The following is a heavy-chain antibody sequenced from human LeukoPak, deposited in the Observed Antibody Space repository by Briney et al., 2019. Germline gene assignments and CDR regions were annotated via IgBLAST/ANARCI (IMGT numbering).Heavy chain of an antibody. CDR2: IYSGGST. CDR3: ASESGEDSEDAFDI. J-gene: IGHJ3*02. D-gene: IGHD1-26*01. CDR1: GFTVSSNY. Sequence: GGSLRLSCAAPGFTVSSNYMSWVRQAPGKGREWVSVIYSGGSTYYADSVKGRFTISRDNSKNTLYLQMNRLRAEDTAVYYCASESGEDSEDAFDIWGQGTMVTVSS. V-gene: IGHV3-66*02.